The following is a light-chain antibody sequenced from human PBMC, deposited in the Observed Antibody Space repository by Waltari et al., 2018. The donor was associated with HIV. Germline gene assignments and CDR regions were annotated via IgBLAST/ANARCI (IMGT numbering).Light chain of an antibody. Sequence: EIVLTLSPGTLSLSPGESATLSCRASQSISSTYVAWYQQNPGQAPRLLIYGASSRATGIPDRFSGSGSGTDFTLTISRLEPEDCAVYYCQQYIGSPRTFGQGTRVELK. CDR3: QQYIGSPRT. CDR1: QSISSTY. V-gene: IGKV3-20*01. CDR2: GAS. J-gene: IGKJ1*01.